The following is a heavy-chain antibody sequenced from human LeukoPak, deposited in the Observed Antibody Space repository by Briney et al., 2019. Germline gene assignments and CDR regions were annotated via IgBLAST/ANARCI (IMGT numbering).Heavy chain of an antibody. V-gene: IGHV4-39*01. CDR1: GASISSSNYY. J-gene: IGHJ4*02. CDR2: IYYSGST. Sequence: SETLSLTCTVSGASISSSNYYWGWIRQPPGKGLEWIASIYYSGSTSYNPSLKSRVTISVDTSKNQFSLKVSSVTAADTAVYYCARPHMGGSDLTDFDGGARGTWVTVS. CDR3: ARPHMGGSDLTDFDG. D-gene: IGHD3-9*01.